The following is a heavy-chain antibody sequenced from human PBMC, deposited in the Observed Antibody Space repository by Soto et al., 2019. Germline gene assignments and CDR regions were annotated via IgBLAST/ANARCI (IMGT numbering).Heavy chain of an antibody. CDR3: AKGLSGSSWIDY. CDR1: GFTFDDYA. CDR2: ISWNSGSI. Sequence: GGSLRLSCAASGFTFDDYAMHWVRQAPGKGLEWVSGISWNSGSIGYADSVKGRFTISRDNAKNSLYLQMNSLRAEDTALYYCAKGLSGSSWIDYWGQGTLVTVSS. J-gene: IGHJ4*02. D-gene: IGHD6-13*01. V-gene: IGHV3-9*01.